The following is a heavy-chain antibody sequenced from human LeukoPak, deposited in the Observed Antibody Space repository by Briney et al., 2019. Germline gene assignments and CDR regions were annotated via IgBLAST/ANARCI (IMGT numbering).Heavy chain of an antibody. CDR2: ISSSSSYI. Sequence: WESLCLSCAASGFTFSSNSINCVRKPPAQGMELVSSISSSSSYIYYEDSVKGRFTISRDNAKNSLYLQMNSLRAEDTAVYYCARDDTMVRGVIRPDWLDPWGEGTLVTV. V-gene: IGHV3-21*01. CDR3: ARDDTMVRGVIRPDWLDP. J-gene: IGHJ5*02. D-gene: IGHD3-10*01. CDR1: GFTFSSNS.